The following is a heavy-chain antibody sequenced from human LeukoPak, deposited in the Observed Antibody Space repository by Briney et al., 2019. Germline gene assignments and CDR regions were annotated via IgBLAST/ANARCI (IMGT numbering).Heavy chain of an antibody. Sequence: PSETLSLTCTVSGGSISSSSYYWGWIRQPPGKVLEWIGSIYYSGSTYYNPSLKSRVTISVDTSKNQFSLKLSSMTAADTAVYYCARWELLGNWFDPWGQGTLVTVSS. D-gene: IGHD1-26*01. CDR1: GGSISSSSYY. CDR3: ARWELLGNWFDP. V-gene: IGHV4-39*01. CDR2: IYYSGST. J-gene: IGHJ5*02.